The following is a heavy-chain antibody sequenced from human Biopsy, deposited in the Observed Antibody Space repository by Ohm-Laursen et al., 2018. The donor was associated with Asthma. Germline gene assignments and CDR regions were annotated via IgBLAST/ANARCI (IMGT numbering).Heavy chain of an antibody. CDR2: THHSGYT. D-gene: IGHD1-26*01. CDR3: ARGSFSRLSQWELLVSGGKRAHSYYGMDV. J-gene: IGHJ6*02. CDR1: GVSISSNY. Sequence: TLSLTCTVSGVSISSNYWSWIRQTPGKGLEWPGDTHHSGYTNYNPSLSSRLTLSVDTSKNQFSLRLTSVTAADTAVYYCARGSFSRLSQWELLVSGGKRAHSYYGMDVWGQGTTVTVSS. V-gene: IGHV4-34*01.